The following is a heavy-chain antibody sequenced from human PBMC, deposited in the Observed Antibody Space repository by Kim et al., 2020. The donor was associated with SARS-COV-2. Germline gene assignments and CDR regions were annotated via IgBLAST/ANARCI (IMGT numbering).Heavy chain of an antibody. CDR1: GGSISSGGYY. J-gene: IGHJ4*02. CDR3: ARVSRDHRYYFDY. CDR2: IYYSGST. Sequence: SETLSLTCTVSGGSISSGGYYWSWIRQHPGKGLEWIGYIYYSGSTYYNPSLKSRVTISVDTSKNQFSLKLSSVTAADTAVYYCARVSRDHRYYFDYWGQGTLVTVSS. V-gene: IGHV4-31*03.